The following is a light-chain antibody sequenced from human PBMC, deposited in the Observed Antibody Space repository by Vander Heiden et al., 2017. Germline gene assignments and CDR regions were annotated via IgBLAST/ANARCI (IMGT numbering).Light chain of an antibody. CDR2: GAS. V-gene: IGKV3-20*01. J-gene: IGKJ2*01. CDR3: QQDGSSPRVT. Sequence: EIVLTQSPGTLSLSPGETATLSCRASQSVSSSYLAWYQQKPGQAPRLLIYGASSRATGIPDRFSGSGSGTDFTLTISRLEPEDFAVYYCQQDGSSPRVTFGQGTKLEIK. CDR1: QSVSSSY.